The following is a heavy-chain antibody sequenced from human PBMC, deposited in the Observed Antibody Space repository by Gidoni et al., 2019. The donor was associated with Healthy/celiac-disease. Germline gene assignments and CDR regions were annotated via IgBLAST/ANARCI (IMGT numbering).Heavy chain of an antibody. CDR1: GGSISSSSYY. V-gene: IGHV4-39*07. CDR2: FYYSGST. CDR3: ARGVVVPAAMAVYYYYYGMDV. J-gene: IGHJ6*02. Sequence: QLQLQESGPGLVKPSETLSLTCTVSGGSISSSSYYWGWIRQPPGKGLEWIGSFYYSGSTYYNPSLKSRVPISVDTSKYQFSLKLSSVTAADSAVYYCARGVVVPAAMAVYYYYYGMDVWGQGTTVTVSS. D-gene: IGHD2-2*01.